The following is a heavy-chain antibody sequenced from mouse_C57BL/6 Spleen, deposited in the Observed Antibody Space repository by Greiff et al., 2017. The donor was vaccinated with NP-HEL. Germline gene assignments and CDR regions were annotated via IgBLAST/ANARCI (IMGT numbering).Heavy chain of an antibody. CDR2: IYPGDGDT. V-gene: IGHV1-80*01. J-gene: IGHJ4*01. Sequence: VQLQQSGAELVKPGASVKISCKASGYAFSSYWMNWVKQRPGKGLEWIGQIYPGDGDTNYNGKFKGKATLTADKSSSTAYMQLSSLTSEDSAVYFCARPYDYEAMDYWGQGTSVTVSS. CDR1: GYAFSSYW. CDR3: ARPYDYEAMDY. D-gene: IGHD6-5*01.